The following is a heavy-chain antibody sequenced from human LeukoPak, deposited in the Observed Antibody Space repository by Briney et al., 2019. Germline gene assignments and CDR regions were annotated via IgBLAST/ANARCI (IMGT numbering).Heavy chain of an antibody. CDR3: ARGEAMANFDY. CDR2: IYHSGST. Sequence: SETLSLTCAVSGGSISSGGYSWSWIRQPPGKGLEWIGYIYHSGSTYYNPSLKSRVTISVDRSKNQFSLKLSSLTAADTAVYYCARGEAMANFDYWGQGTLVTVSS. J-gene: IGHJ4*02. CDR1: GGSISSGGYS. D-gene: IGHD5-24*01. V-gene: IGHV4-30-2*01.